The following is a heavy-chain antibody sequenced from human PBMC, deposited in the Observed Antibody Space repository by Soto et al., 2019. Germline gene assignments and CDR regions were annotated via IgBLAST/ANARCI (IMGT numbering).Heavy chain of an antibody. CDR1: GGSFSGYY. D-gene: IGHD3-16*01. CDR2: INHSGST. CDR3: ARVRGTHYYYYYYGMDV. Sequence: QVQLQQWGAGLLKPSETLSLTCAVYGGSFSGYYWSWIRQPPGKGLEWIGEINHSGSTNYNPSLQRLITISVYTSKNHFSLMLSSVTAADTAVYYCARVRGTHYYYYYYGMDVWGRGTTVTVSS. J-gene: IGHJ6*02. V-gene: IGHV4-34*01.